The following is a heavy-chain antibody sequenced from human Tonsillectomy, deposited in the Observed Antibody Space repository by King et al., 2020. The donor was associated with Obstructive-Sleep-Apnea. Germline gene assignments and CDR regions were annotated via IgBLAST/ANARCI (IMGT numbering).Heavy chain of an antibody. Sequence: VQLQESGPGLVKPSETLSLTCTVSGGSISSYYWSWIRQPPGKGLEWIGYIYSSGSTNYNPSLKSRVTISVDTPKNQFSLQLSSVTAADTAVYYCARTLSIAAAGTGWYFDLWGRGTLVTVSS. CDR1: GGSISSYY. CDR3: ARTLSIAAAGTGWYFDL. V-gene: IGHV4-59*01. J-gene: IGHJ2*01. CDR2: IYSSGST. D-gene: IGHD6-13*01.